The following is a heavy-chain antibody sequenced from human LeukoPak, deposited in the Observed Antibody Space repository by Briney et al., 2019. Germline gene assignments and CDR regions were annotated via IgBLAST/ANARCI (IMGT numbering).Heavy chain of an antibody. CDR2: IYYSGST. J-gene: IGHJ4*02. CDR3: ARSKRYYGSGSYRREAIYYFDY. D-gene: IGHD3-10*01. CDR1: GGSISSSSYY. Sequence: PSETLSLTCTVSGGSISSSSYYWGWIRQPPGKGLEWIGSIYYSGSTYYNPSLKSRVTISVDTSKNQFSLKLSSVTAADTAVYYCARSKRYYGSGSYRREAIYYFDYWGQGTLVTVSS. V-gene: IGHV4-39*01.